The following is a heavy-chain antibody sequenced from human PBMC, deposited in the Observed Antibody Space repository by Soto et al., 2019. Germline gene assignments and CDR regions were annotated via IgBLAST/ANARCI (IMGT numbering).Heavy chain of an antibody. Sequence: QVQLVESGGGVVQPGRSLRLSCAASGFTFSSYAMHWVRQAPGKGLEWVAVISYDGSNKYYADSVKGRFTISRDNSKNTLYLQMNSLRAEDTAVYYCARDKAAAMGYFDYWGQGTLVTVSS. V-gene: IGHV3-30-3*01. CDR1: GFTFSSYA. CDR2: ISYDGSNK. D-gene: IGHD6-13*01. CDR3: ARDKAAAMGYFDY. J-gene: IGHJ4*02.